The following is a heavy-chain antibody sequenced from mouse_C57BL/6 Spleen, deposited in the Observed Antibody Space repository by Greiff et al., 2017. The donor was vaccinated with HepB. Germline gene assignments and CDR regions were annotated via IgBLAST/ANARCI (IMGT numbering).Heavy chain of an antibody. CDR2: IYPGSGST. CDR3: AIGRFYYDYGGDAMDY. V-gene: IGHV1-55*01. J-gene: IGHJ4*01. Sequence: QVQLQQPGAELVKPGASVKMSCKASGYTFTSYWITWVKQRPGQGLEWIGDIYPGSGSTNYNEKFKSKATLTVDTSSSTAYMQLSSLTSEDSAVYYCAIGRFYYDYGGDAMDYWGQGTSVTVSS. CDR1: GYTFTSYW. D-gene: IGHD2-4*01.